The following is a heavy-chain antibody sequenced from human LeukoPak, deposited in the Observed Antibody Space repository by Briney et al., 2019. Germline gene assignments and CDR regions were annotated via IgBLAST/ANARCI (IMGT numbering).Heavy chain of an antibody. D-gene: IGHD4-23*01. J-gene: IGHJ3*02. CDR3: ARAYGGNSIGHAFDI. CDR1: GVSFSDSY. Sequence: GGSLRLSCAASGVSFSDSYMSWIRQAPGKGLEWVSYISSSGSTIYYADSVKGRFTISRDNAKNSLYLQMNSLRAEDTAVYYCARAYGGNSIGHAFDIWGQGTMVTVSS. V-gene: IGHV3-11*01. CDR2: ISSSGSTI.